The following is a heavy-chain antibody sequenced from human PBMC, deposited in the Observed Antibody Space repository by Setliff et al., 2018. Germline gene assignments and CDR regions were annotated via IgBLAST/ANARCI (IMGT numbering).Heavy chain of an antibody. CDR1: GFTFSGAE. Sequence: GGSLRLSCAASGFTFSGAEIHWVRQASGKGLEWVGRIRSKADKYATDYGASAKGRFTISRDDPKNTLYLQMNSLKTEDTAVYYCTTRGVATVHQDCWGQGTLVTVSS. V-gene: IGHV3-73*01. D-gene: IGHD5-12*01. CDR3: TTRGVATVHQDC. J-gene: IGHJ4*02. CDR2: IRSKADKYAT.